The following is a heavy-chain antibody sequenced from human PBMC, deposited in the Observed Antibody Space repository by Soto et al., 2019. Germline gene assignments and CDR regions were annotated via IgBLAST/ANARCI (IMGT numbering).Heavy chain of an antibody. V-gene: IGHV4-4*07. D-gene: IGHD6-19*01. CDR1: GGSISSYY. CDR3: ASECAVAGLGWFDP. J-gene: IGHJ5*02. Sequence: QVQLQESGPGLVKPSETLSLTCTVSGGSISSYYWSWIRQRAGKGLEWSGRIYTSGSTNYNPSLKSRVTMSVDTSKNQFSLKLSSVTAADTAVYYCASECAVAGLGWFDPWGQGTLVTVSS. CDR2: IYTSGST.